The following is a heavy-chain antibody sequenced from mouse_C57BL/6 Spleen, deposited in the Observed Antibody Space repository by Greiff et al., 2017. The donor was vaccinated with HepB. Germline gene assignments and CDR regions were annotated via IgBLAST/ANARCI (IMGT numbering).Heavy chain of an antibody. CDR2: IDPENGDT. CDR1: GFNIKDDY. D-gene: IGHD3-2*02. J-gene: IGHJ3*01. Sequence: EVQLQQSGAELVRPGASVKLSCTASGFNIKDDYMHWVKQRPEQGLEWIGWIDPENGDTEYASKVQGKAPITADTSSNTAYLQLSSLTSEDTAVYYCTGDQGFAYWGQGTLVTVSA. V-gene: IGHV14-4*01. CDR3: TGDQGFAY.